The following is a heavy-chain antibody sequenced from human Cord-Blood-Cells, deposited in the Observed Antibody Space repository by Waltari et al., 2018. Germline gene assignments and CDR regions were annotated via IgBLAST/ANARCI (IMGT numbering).Heavy chain of an antibody. D-gene: IGHD3-10*01. Sequence: QVQLQQWGAGLLKPSETLSLTCAVYGGSFSGYYWSWIRQPPGKGLEWIGEINHSGSTNYNPSLNSRVTISVDTSKNQFSLKLSSVTAADTAVYYCARHYGSGSYSNWFDPWGQGTLVTVSS. J-gene: IGHJ5*02. V-gene: IGHV4-34*01. CDR1: GGSFSGYY. CDR2: INHSGST. CDR3: ARHYGSGSYSNWFDP.